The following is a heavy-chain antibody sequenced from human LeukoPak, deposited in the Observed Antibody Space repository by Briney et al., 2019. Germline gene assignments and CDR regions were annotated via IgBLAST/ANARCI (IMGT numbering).Heavy chain of an antibody. D-gene: IGHD6-13*01. V-gene: IGHV4-31*03. CDR3: ARVTEWGSSWYAYYYYGMDV. CDR1: GGSISSGGYY. Sequence: PSETLSLTCTVSGGSISSGGYYWSWIRQHPGKGLEWIGYIYYSGSTYYNPSLKSRVTISVDTSKNQFSLKLSSVTAADTAVYYCARVTEWGSSWYAYYYYGMDVWGQGTTVTVSS. CDR2: IYYSGST. J-gene: IGHJ6*02.